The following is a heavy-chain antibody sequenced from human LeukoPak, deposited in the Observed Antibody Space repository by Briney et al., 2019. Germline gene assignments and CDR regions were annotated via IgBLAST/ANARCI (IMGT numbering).Heavy chain of an antibody. CDR1: GFTFNSYT. CDR3: ARGLLRQRIQAIDF. CDR2: ISYDGNDK. Sequence: PGRSLRLSCAASGFTFNSYTTHWVRQAPGKGLEWVAFISYDGNDKYYTDSVKGRFTISRDNSKNTLYLQMTSLRPDDTAVYYCARGLLRQRIQAIDFWGQGTLVTVSS. V-gene: IGHV3-30*04. D-gene: IGHD5-18*01. J-gene: IGHJ4*02.